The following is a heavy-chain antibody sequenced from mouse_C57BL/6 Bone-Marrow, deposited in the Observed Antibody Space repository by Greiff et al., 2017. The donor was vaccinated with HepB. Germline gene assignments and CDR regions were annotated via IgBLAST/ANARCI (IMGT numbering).Heavy chain of an antibody. CDR3: ARDGPGAMDY. J-gene: IGHJ4*01. CDR1: GFTFSSYA. V-gene: IGHV5-4*01. Sequence: EVKLMESGGGLVKPGGSLKLSCAASGFTFSSYAMSCVRQTPEKRLEWVATISDGGSYTYYPDNVKGRFTISRDNAKNNLYLQMSHLKSEDTAMYYCARDGPGAMDYWGQGTSVTVSS. CDR2: ISDGGSYT.